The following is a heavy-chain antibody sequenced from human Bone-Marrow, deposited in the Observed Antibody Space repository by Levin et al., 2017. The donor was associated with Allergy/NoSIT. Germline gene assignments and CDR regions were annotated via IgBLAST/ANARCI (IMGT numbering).Heavy chain of an antibody. CDR3: AREEGQKDY. CDR2: IRRDSDYI. V-gene: IGHV3-21*01. CDR1: GFTFSAYT. Sequence: GGSLRLSCAASGFTFSAYTMNWLRQAPGKGLEWVSSIRRDSDYIFYADSVKGRFTISRDNAKNSLYLQMNSLRTDDTAVYYCAREEGQKDYWGQGTLVTVSS. J-gene: IGHJ4*02.